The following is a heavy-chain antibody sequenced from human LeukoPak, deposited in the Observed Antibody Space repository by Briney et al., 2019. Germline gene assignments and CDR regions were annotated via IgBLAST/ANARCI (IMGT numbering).Heavy chain of an antibody. V-gene: IGHV3-48*04. CDR3: ARDRNYYDSSGYYPSDY. Sequence: GGSLRLSCAASGFTFSSYAMSWVRQAPGKGLEWVSYISSSGSTIYYADSVKGRFTISRDNAKNSLYLQMNSLRAEDTAVYYCARDRNYYDSSGYYPSDYWGQGTLVTVSS. J-gene: IGHJ4*02. D-gene: IGHD3-22*01. CDR2: ISSSGSTI. CDR1: GFTFSSYA.